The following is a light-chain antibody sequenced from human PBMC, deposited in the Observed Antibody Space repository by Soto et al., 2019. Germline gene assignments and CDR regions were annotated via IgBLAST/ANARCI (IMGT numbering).Light chain of an antibody. Sequence: DVVMTQTPLSLPVTLGQPASISCRSSQSLVYVAGNNYLNWVHQRPGQSPRRLIYKVSNRDSGVPDRFSGSGSGTDFTLKIRRVEAEDVGVYYCMQGTDWPPTFGGGTKVDIK. CDR1: QSLVYVAGNNY. J-gene: IGKJ4*01. CDR2: KVS. CDR3: MQGTDWPPT. V-gene: IGKV2-30*01.